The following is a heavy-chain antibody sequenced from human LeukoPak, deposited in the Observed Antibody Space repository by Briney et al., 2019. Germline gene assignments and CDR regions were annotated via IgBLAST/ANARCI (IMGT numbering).Heavy chain of an antibody. J-gene: IGHJ6*03. CDR2: IYDSGNT. V-gene: IGHV4-39*01. CDR3: VRHRISATGYMDV. CDR1: GGAITSDRYH. Sequence: SETLSLTCIVSGGAITSDRYHWGWVRQTPGKGLEWIGSIYDSGNTYQNPSLRSRVTISEDTSKNQFSLRLSSVTAADTAVYYCVRHRISATGYMDVWGKGATVTVSS. D-gene: IGHD6-13*01.